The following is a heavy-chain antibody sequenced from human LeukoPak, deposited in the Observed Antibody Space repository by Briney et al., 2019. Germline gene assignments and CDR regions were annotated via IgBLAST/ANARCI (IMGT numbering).Heavy chain of an antibody. J-gene: IGHJ4*02. CDR3: VRGTGY. CDR2: ISSNGDNT. Sequence: GSLRLSCSVSGFTFSTYVMHWVRQAPGKGLEYGSAISSNGDNTYYADSVKGRFTISRDNSKNTLYLQMSSLRADDTAVYYCVRGTGYWGQGTLVTVSS. CDR1: GFTFSTYV. V-gene: IGHV3-64D*06.